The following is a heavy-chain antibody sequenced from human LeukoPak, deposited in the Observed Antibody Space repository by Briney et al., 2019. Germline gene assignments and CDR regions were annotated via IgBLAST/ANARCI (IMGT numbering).Heavy chain of an antibody. D-gene: IGHD1-26*01. Sequence: GGSLRLSCAASGFTVSSNYMSWVRQAPGKGLEWVSVIYSGGSTYYADSVKGRFTISRDNSKNTLYVQMNSLRAEDTAVYYCAKGHAPSGSYADYWGQGTLVTVSS. V-gene: IGHV3-53*01. CDR1: GFTVSSNY. CDR2: IYSGGST. CDR3: AKGHAPSGSYADY. J-gene: IGHJ4*02.